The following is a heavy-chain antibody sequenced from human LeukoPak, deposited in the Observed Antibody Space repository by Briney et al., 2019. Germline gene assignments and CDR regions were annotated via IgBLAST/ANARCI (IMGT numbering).Heavy chain of an antibody. CDR2: ISAYNGNT. V-gene: IGHV1-18*01. CDR3: ARGTEETAMVTNYYYYMDV. D-gene: IGHD5-18*01. CDR1: GYTFTSYG. J-gene: IGHJ6*03. Sequence: GASVKVSCKASGYTFTSYGISWVRQAPGQGLEWMGWISAYNGNTNYAQKLQGRVTMTTDTSTSTAYMELRSLRSDDTAVYYCARGTEETAMVTNYYYYMDVWGKGTTVTVSS.